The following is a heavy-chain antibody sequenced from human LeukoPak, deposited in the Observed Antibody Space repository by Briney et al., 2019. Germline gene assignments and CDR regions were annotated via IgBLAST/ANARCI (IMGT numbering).Heavy chain of an antibody. CDR3: AKGDEPVIAMVKFDY. J-gene: IGHJ4*02. CDR1: GFTFSGSA. CDR2: IRSTSNGYAT. V-gene: IGHV3-73*01. D-gene: IGHD5-18*01. Sequence: VGSLRLSCAASGFTFSGSALHWVRQASGQGLECFGRIRSTSNGYATAYAASVKGRFTISRDNSKNTLYMQMNSLRAEDTAVYYCAKGDEPVIAMVKFDYWGQGTLVTVSS.